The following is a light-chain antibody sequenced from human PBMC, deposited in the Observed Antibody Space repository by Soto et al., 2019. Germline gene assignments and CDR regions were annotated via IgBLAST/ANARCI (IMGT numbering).Light chain of an antibody. J-gene: IGKJ4*02. Sequence: DIQLTQSPSFLSASVGDRVTITCRASQDISDYLAWYQQRPGKAPKLLIYAASTLQSGVPSRFSCSGSGTEFTLTISSLQPEDFATYSCQQRNSYPLTFGGGTKVEIK. CDR2: AAS. CDR1: QDISDY. V-gene: IGKV1-9*01. CDR3: QQRNSYPLT.